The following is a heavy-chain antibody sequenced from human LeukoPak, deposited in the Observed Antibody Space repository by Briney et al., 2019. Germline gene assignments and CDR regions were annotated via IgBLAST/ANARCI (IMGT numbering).Heavy chain of an antibody. CDR3: ARPLTIGSGYYHFDF. CDR2: ISAYNDNA. Sequence: ASVKVSCKASGYSFTNYGISWVRQAPGQGLEWMGWISAYNDNAHYAQGLEGRVTMTSETSTRTAYMELSGLRSDDTAVYYCARPLTIGSGYYHFDFWGQGTLVTVSS. CDR1: GYSFTNYG. J-gene: IGHJ4*01. V-gene: IGHV1-18*01. D-gene: IGHD3-22*01.